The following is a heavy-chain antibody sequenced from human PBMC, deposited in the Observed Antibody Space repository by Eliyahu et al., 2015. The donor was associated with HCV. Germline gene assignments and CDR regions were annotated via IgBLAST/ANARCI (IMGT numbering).Heavy chain of an antibody. Sequence: QVQLEQSGAEVRKPGSSVKVSCRASGDIFVNYAFSWVRQAPGQGLEWMGWIIPILRMTKYAKRFEDRLTITADRSTDTVYMELSSLKSEDAAVYYCARRKGSGSMTTEFYFDYWGQGTLITVSS. V-gene: IGHV1-69*04. CDR2: IIPILRMT. CDR3: ARRKGSGSMTTEFYFDY. D-gene: IGHD4-11*01. J-gene: IGHJ4*02. CDR1: GDIFVNYA.